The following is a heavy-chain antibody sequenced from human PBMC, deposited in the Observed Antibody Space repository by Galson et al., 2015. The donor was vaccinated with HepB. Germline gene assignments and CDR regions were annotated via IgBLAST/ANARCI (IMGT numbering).Heavy chain of an antibody. CDR2: ISYDGSTM. CDR3: AREVGSSGWYGDY. J-gene: IGHJ4*02. CDR1: GFTFTTYA. V-gene: IGHV3-30*04. D-gene: IGHD6-19*01. Sequence: SLRLSCAASGFTFTTYAMDWLRQAPGKGLEWVASISYDGSTMYYADSVKGRFTISRDNSKDTLYLQMNSLMSEDTAVYYCAREVGSSGWYGDYWGQGTLLIVPS.